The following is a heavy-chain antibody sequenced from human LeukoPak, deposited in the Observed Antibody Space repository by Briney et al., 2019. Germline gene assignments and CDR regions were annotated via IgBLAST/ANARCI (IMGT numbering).Heavy chain of an antibody. CDR3: AKVGSQGDYGMDV. V-gene: IGHV3-9*01. Sequence: PGRSLRLSCAASGFTFDDYAMHWVRQAPGKGLEWASGISWNSGSIGYADSVKGRFTISRDNAKNSLYLQMNSLRAEDTALYYCAKVGSQGDYGMDVWGQGTTVTVSS. CDR2: ISWNSGSI. J-gene: IGHJ6*02. CDR1: GFTFDDYA. D-gene: IGHD3-16*01.